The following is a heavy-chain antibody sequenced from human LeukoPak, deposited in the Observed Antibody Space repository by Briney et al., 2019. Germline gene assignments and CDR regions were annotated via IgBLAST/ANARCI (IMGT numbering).Heavy chain of an antibody. CDR3: ARHVGLDNWFDP. J-gene: IGHJ5*02. CDR1: GYSISSGYY. V-gene: IGHV4-38-2*01. Sequence: PSETLSLTCAVSGYSISSGYYWGWIRQPPGKGLEWIGSIYHSGSTYYNLSLKSRVTISVDTSKNQFSLKLSSVTAADTAVYYCARHVGLDNWFDPWGQGTLVTVSS. CDR2: IYHSGST. D-gene: IGHD5/OR15-5a*01.